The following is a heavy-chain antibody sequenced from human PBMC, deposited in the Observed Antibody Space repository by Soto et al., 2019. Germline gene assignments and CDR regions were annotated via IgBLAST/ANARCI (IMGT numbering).Heavy chain of an antibody. D-gene: IGHD6-13*01. CDR3: AKENGYSSSWFEFDY. Sequence: GGSLRLSCAASGFTFSNYVMCWVRQAPGKGLEWVSAISGSGGSTYYADSVKGRFTISRDNSKNTLYLQMNSLRAEDTAVYYCAKENGYSSSWFEFDYWGQGTLVTVSS. J-gene: IGHJ4*02. CDR1: GFTFSNYV. CDR2: ISGSGGST. V-gene: IGHV3-23*01.